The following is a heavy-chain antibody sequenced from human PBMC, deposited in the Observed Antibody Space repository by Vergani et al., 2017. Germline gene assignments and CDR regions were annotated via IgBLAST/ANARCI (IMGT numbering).Heavy chain of an antibody. Sequence: QVRLEESGPGLVKASETLSLTCSVSGYSIGSGFYWAWIRQSPGEGLQWLTSIHNRGKTYHNPSLKSGVPVSLDTSKNRFSLNLPSVTATDTAVYYCATIGYRRWGYYFDYWGQGSLVTVSS. CDR3: ATIGYRRWGYYFDY. J-gene: IGHJ4*02. D-gene: IGHD2-2*02. CDR1: GYSIGSGFY. V-gene: IGHV4-38-2*01. CDR2: IHNRGKT.